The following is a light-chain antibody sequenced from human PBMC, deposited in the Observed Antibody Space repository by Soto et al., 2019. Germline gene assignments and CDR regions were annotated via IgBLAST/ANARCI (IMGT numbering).Light chain of an antibody. V-gene: IGLV2-8*01. J-gene: IGLJ1*01. CDR1: SSDVGGYNY. CDR3: SSYAGSNNPYA. CDR2: EVS. Sequence: QSALTQPPSASGSPGQSVTISCTGTSSDVGGYNYVSWYQQHPGKAPKLMTYEVSKRPSGVPDRFSGSKSGNTASLTVSGLQAEDEADYYCSSYAGSNNPYAFGTGPKVTIL.